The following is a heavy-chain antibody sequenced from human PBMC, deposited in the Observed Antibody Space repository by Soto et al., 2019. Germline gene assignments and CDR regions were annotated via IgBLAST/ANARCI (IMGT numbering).Heavy chain of an antibody. J-gene: IGHJ3*01. CDR1: GFTFSNHA. CDR2: VGGSGGSA. Sequence: PGGSLRLSCAASGFTFSNHAMSWVRQAPGKGLEWVSAVGGSGGSAFYADSVMARFTISRDNSKNTLFLQMNSLRPDDTAVYYCAKAVVVGPWENAFDAWGQGTMVTVSS. D-gene: IGHD2-21*01. CDR3: AKAVVVGPWENAFDA. V-gene: IGHV3-23*01.